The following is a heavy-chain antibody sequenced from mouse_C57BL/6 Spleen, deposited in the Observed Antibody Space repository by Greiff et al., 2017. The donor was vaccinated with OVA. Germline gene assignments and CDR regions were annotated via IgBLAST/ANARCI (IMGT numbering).Heavy chain of an antibody. CDR3: ASGTTVEKSLYARDY. Sequence: QVQLKESGAELAKPGASVKLSCKASGYTFTSYWMHWVKQRPGQGLEWIGYINPSSGYTKYNQKFKDKATLTADKSSSTAYMQLSSLTYEDSAVYYGASGTTVEKSLYARDYWGQGTSVTVSS. CDR1: GYTFTSYW. V-gene: IGHV1-7*01. CDR2: INPSSGYT. D-gene: IGHD1-1*01. J-gene: IGHJ4*01.